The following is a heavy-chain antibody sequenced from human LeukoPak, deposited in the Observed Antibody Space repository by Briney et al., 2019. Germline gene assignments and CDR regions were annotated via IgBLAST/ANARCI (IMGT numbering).Heavy chain of an antibody. Sequence: SQTLSRTCAISGDSVSSNSSAWNWIRQSPSRGLEWLGRTYYRSKWHNDYAASVKSRITINPATSKNQFSLQLSSVTPEDTAVYYCARDHPGISAAAGRGIDYWGQGTLVTVSS. D-gene: IGHD6-13*01. J-gene: IGHJ4*02. V-gene: IGHV6-1*01. CDR3: ARDHPGISAAAGRGIDY. CDR2: TYYRSKWHN. CDR1: GDSVSSNSSA.